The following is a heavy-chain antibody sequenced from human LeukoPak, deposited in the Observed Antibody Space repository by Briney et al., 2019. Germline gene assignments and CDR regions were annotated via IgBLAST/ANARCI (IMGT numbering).Heavy chain of an antibody. D-gene: IGHD1-26*01. CDR1: GGSISSHY. J-gene: IGHJ4*02. CDR3: ASLGDGRIFDN. V-gene: IGHV4-59*11. CDR2: IYYSGST. Sequence: SETLSLTCTVSGGSISSHYWSWIRQPPGKGLEWVGYIYYSGSTNYNPSLKSRVTISVDTSKNQFSLNLRSVTAADTAIYYCASLGDGRIFDNWGQGALVTVSS.